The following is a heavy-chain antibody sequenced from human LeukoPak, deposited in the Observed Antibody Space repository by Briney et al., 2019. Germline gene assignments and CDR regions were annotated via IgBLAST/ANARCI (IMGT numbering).Heavy chain of an antibody. CDR3: ARVNYDNYYYYMDV. CDR1: GDSLSSYY. J-gene: IGHJ6*03. D-gene: IGHD4-11*01. Sequence: SETLSLTCTVSGDSLSSYYWSWLRQPPGKGLEWIGYIFYSGNTNYNSSLKSRVTISVDTSKNQFSLKLSSVTAADTAVYYCARVNYDNYYYYMDVWGKGTTVTVSS. CDR2: IFYSGNT. V-gene: IGHV4-59*01.